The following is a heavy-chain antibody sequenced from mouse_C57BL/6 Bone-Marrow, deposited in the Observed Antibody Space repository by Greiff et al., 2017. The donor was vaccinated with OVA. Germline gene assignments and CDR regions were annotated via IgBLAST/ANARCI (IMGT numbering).Heavy chain of an antibody. Sequence: VQLQQPGAELVRPGSSVKLSCKASGYTFTSYWMDWVKQRPGQGLEWIGNIYPSDSETHYNQKFKDKATLTVDKSSSTAYMQLSSQTSEDSAVYYCARQLRLRYAMDYWGQGTSVTVSS. J-gene: IGHJ4*01. D-gene: IGHD3-2*02. CDR3: ARQLRLRYAMDY. CDR1: GYTFTSYW. CDR2: IYPSDSET. V-gene: IGHV1-61*01.